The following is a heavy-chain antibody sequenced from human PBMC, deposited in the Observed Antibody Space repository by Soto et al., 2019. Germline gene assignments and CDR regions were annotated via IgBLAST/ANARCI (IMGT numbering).Heavy chain of an antibody. Sequence: QGHLQPPVPRLVKPSQTLSLTCALAGDSVSRYSTPWNWIRQSPSRGLEWLGRTYSRSKWFHDYAASGKSRINTNTDIFKSQISQELASKSAVDTAVDYCESANGPDDWGQGTVVTVSS. D-gene: IGHD2-8*01. CDR3: ESANGPDD. V-gene: IGHV6-1*01. CDR2: TYSRSKWFH. CDR1: GDSVSRYSTP. J-gene: IGHJ3*01.